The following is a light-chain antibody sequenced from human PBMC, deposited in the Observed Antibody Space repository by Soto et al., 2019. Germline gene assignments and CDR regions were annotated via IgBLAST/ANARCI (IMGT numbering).Light chain of an antibody. CDR3: AAGAHPLIVYV. Sequence: QSVLTQPPSASGTPGQRVTISCSGSSSNIGSNYVYWYQQLPGTAPKLLIYRNNQRPSGVPDRFSGSKSGTSASLAISGLRSVNELNFYCAAGAHPLIVYVFGTGPK. J-gene: IGLJ1*01. V-gene: IGLV1-47*01. CDR1: SSNIGSNY. CDR2: RNN.